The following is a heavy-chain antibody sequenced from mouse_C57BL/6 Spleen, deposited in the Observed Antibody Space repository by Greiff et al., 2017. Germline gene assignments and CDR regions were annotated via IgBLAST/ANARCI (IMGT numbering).Heavy chain of an antibody. Sequence: QVQLQQPGAELVKPGASVKLSCKASGYTFTSYWMQWVKQRPGQGLEWIGEIDPSDSYTNYNPKFKGKATLTVDTSSSTAYMQLSSLTSEDSAVDYCVRRDGRGYFDVWGTGTTVTVAS. CDR3: VRRDGRGYFDV. CDR2: IDPSDSYT. V-gene: IGHV1-50*01. CDR1: GYTFTSYW. J-gene: IGHJ1*03. D-gene: IGHD1-2*01.